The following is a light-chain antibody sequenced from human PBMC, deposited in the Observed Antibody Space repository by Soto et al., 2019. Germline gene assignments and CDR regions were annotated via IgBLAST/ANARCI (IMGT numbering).Light chain of an antibody. CDR2: AAS. V-gene: IGKV1-39*01. Sequence: DIQMTQSPSSLSASVGDRVTITCRASQSVSTYLNWYQQRPGKAPNLLIYAASSLQSGVPSRFSGSGSGTDFTLTISSLQPEDFATYYCLQSYNIPITFGQGTRLENK. CDR1: QSVSTY. J-gene: IGKJ5*01. CDR3: LQSYNIPIT.